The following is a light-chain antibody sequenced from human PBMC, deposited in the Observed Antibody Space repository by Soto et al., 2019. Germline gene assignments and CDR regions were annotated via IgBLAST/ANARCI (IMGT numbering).Light chain of an antibody. CDR2: VAS. CDR1: QSVTKNY. CDR3: LQYGGLPLT. V-gene: IGKV3-20*01. Sequence: VLTQSPGTLSFSPGERATLACRASQSVTKNYLAWYQQRLGQAPRLVISVASNRATGIPDRFSGSGSGTDFSRTISRLEPEDSAVYYCLQYGGLPLTFGGGTKVEI. J-gene: IGKJ4*01.